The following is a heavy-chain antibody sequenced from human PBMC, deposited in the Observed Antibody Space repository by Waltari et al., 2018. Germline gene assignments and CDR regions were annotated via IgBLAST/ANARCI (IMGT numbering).Heavy chain of an antibody. D-gene: IGHD5-12*01. CDR3: AKKGATIVDY. CDR1: GYSISSGYY. Sequence: QVQLQESGPGLVKPSETLSLTCAVSGYSISSGYYWGWIRQPPGKGLAWIGSIYHSGSTYYNPALKGRATIAVDTPKSQFSLELSAVTAADPAVYYCAKKGATIVDYWGQGTLVTVSS. V-gene: IGHV4-38-2*01. CDR2: IYHSGST. J-gene: IGHJ4*02.